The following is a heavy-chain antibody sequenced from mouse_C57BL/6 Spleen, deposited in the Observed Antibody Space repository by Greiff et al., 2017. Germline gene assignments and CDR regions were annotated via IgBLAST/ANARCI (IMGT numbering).Heavy chain of an antibody. J-gene: IGHJ4*01. Sequence: EVKLMASGGGLVKPGGSLKLSCAASGFTFSDYGMHWVRQAPEKGLEWVAYISSGSSTIYYADTVKGRFTISRDNAKNTLFLQMTSLRSEDTAMYYCARAHLSSYAMDYWGQGTSVTVSS. V-gene: IGHV5-17*01. CDR1: GFTFSDYG. D-gene: IGHD1-1*01. CDR2: ISSGSSTI. CDR3: ARAHLSSYAMDY.